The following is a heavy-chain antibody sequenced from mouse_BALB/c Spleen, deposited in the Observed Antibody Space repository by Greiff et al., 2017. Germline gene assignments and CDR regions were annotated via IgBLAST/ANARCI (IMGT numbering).Heavy chain of an antibody. D-gene: IGHD3-1*01. CDR1: GYSITSGYY. CDR2: ISYDGSN. V-gene: IGHV3-6*02. Sequence: ESGPGLVKPSQSLSLTCSVTGYSITSGYYWNWIRQFPGNKLEWMGYISYDGSNNYNPSLKNRISITRDTSKNQFFLKLNSVTTEDTATYYCARGGATVSWFAYWGQGTLVTVSA. J-gene: IGHJ3*01. CDR3: ARGGATVSWFAY.